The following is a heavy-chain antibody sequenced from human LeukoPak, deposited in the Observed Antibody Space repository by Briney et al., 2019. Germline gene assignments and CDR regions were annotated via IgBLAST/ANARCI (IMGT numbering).Heavy chain of an antibody. Sequence: GGSLRLSCAASGFTFSSYWMSWVRQAPGKGLEWVSVIYSGGSTYYADSVKGRFTISRDNSKNTLYLQMNSLRAEDTAVYYCARDPGIPGDYWGQGTLVTVSS. CDR3: ARDPGIPGDY. V-gene: IGHV3-66*01. CDR2: IYSGGST. CDR1: GFTFSSYW. J-gene: IGHJ4*02. D-gene: IGHD5-18*01.